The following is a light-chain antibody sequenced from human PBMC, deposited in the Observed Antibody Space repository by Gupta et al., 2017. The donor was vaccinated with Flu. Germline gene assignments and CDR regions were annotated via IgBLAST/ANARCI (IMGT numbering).Light chain of an antibody. CDR2: GNN. CDR3: QSYDSRLRGAV. J-gene: IGLJ3*02. V-gene: IGLV1-40*01. Sequence: QSALTQPPSVSGAPGQTLTISCTGSSSDIGAGYDVHWYQQVPGTAPKLLSYGNNNRPSGVPDRFSGSKSGTSASLDITGLQAEDEADYYCQSYDSRLRGAVFGGGTRVTVL. CDR1: SSDIGAGYD.